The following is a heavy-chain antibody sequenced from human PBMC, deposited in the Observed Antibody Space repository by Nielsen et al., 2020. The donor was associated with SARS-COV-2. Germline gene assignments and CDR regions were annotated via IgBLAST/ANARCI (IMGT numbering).Heavy chain of an antibody. Sequence: GESLKISCAASGFTFSSYAMSWVRQAPGKGLEWVSAISGSGGSTYYADSVKGRFTISRDNSKNTLYLQKNSLRAEDTAVYYCAKAAYGDNSPAYYYYGMDVWGQGTTVTVSS. CDR3: AKAAYGDNSPAYYYYGMDV. V-gene: IGHV3-23*01. CDR2: ISGSGGST. J-gene: IGHJ6*02. CDR1: GFTFSSYA. D-gene: IGHD4-23*01.